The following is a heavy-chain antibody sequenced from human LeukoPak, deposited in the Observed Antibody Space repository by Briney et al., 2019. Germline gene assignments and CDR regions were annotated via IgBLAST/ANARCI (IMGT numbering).Heavy chain of an antibody. J-gene: IGHJ5*02. CDR3: ARVQVLLWFGNNWFDP. D-gene: IGHD3-10*01. CDR1: DGSFTPYY. CDR2: ISYSGST. Sequence: KPSETLSLTCTVSDGSFTPYYWSWIRQPPGKGLEWIGHISYSGSTNYNPSLKSRVTISVDTSRNQFSLKLSSVTAADTAVYYCARVQVLLWFGNNWFDPWGQGTLVTVSS. V-gene: IGHV4-59*12.